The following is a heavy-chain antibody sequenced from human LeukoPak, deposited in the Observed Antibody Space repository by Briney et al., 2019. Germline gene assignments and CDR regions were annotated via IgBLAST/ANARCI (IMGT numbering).Heavy chain of an antibody. CDR2: INPNSGGT. Sequence: ASVKVSCKPSGYTFTGYYMHWVRQAPGQGLEWMGWINPNSGGTNYAQKFQGRVTMTRDTSISTAYMELSRLRSDDTAVYYCAREWRDIVVVPAARSAFDIWGQGTMVTVSS. CDR1: GYTFTGYY. J-gene: IGHJ3*02. CDR3: AREWRDIVVVPAARSAFDI. V-gene: IGHV1-2*02. D-gene: IGHD2-2*01.